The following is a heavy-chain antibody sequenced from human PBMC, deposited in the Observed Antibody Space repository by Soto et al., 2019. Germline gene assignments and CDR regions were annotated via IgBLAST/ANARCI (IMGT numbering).Heavy chain of an antibody. J-gene: IGHJ5*02. Sequence: GASVKVSCKASGYTCTSYAMHGVLQSPGQRLEWMGWINAGNGNTKYSQKFQGRVTITRDTSASTAYMELSSLRSEDTAVYYCARGPEAKYNWFDPWGQGTLVTVSS. CDR1: GYTCTSYA. CDR3: ARGPEAKYNWFDP. CDR2: INAGNGNT. V-gene: IGHV1-3*01.